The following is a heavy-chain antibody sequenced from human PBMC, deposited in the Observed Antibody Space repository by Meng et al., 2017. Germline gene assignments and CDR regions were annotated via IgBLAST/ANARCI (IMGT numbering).Heavy chain of an antibody. D-gene: IGHD2-15*01. CDR2: IYPGDSDT. CDR1: GYSFTSYW. V-gene: IGHV5-51*01. CDR3: ARCPKKYCSGGSCYSVNWYFDL. Sequence: GESLKISCKGSGYSFTSYWIGWVRQMPGKGLEWMGIIYPGDSDTRYSPSFQGQVTISADKSISTAYLQWSSLKASDTAMYYCARCPKKYCSGGSCYSVNWYFDLWGRAILVAFSS. J-gene: IGHJ2*01.